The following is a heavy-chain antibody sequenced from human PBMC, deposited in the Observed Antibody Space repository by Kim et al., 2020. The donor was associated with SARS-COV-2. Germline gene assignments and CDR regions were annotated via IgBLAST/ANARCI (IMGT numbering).Heavy chain of an antibody. Sequence: GGSLRLSCATSGFTFSSYDMHWVRQATGKGLEWVSTIAIGGDTFYADSVQGRFTISRENAKKSLYLQMNSLTAGDTAVYYCARGVYYYGSASDASNWFYPWGQGTLVTVSS. V-gene: IGHV3-13*04. CDR1: GFTFSSYD. CDR2: IAIGGDT. D-gene: IGHD3-10*01. J-gene: IGHJ5*02. CDR3: ARGVYYYGSASDASNWFYP.